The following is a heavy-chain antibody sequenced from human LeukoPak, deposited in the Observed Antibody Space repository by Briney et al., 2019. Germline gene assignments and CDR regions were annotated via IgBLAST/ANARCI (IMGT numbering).Heavy chain of an antibody. CDR2: IYHSGST. CDR3: ARGGGYTSPIGY. D-gene: IGHD5-12*01. Sequence: SETLSLTCTLSGGPISTYYWSWIRQPPGKGLEWIGYIYHSGSTNYNPSLKSRVTISVDTSKNQFSLKLSSVTAADTAVYYCARGGGYTSPIGYWGQGALVTVSS. V-gene: IGHV4-59*01. J-gene: IGHJ4*02. CDR1: GGPISTYY.